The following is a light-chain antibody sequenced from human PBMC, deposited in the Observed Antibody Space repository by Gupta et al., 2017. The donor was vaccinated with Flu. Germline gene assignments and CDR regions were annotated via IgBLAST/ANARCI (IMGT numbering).Light chain of an antibody. CDR2: ATS. V-gene: IGKV1-12*01. CDR1: QDISNF. Sequence: DIQMTQSPSSISASVGDKITITCRASQDISNFLAWYQRKPGQAPKVLIYATSSLQSGVPSRFSGRGAGAEFTLTISSLQPEDFATYYCQQAHTFPLTFGQGTRLDLK. J-gene: IGKJ5*01. CDR3: QQAHTFPLT.